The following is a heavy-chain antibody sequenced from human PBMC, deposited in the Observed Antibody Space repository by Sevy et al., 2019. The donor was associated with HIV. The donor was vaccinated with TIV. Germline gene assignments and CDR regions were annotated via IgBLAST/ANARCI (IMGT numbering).Heavy chain of an antibody. V-gene: IGHV3-48*02. CDR3: ARPDLSGWYFDF. CDR2: ISSSSDSSRTL. CDR1: GFTFSSYS. D-gene: IGHD6-19*01. Sequence: GGSLRLSCVASGFTFSSYSMNWVRQAPGKGLEWVSYISSSSDSSRTLYYADSVKGRFSISRDNAKNSVHLQMTSLRDEDMAVYYCARPDLSGWYFDFWGHGTLVTVSS. J-gene: IGHJ4*01.